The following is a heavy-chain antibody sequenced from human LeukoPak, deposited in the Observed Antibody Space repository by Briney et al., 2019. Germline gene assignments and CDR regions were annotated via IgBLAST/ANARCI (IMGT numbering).Heavy chain of an antibody. D-gene: IGHD4-17*01. Sequence: GGSLRLSCAASGFTFSRYAMIWVRQGPGKGLEWVSAIRGNGGGTEYADSVKGRFTISRDNSKNTLYLYMNSLRGEDTAVYYCAKDPNGDYIGAFDIWGQGIMVTVSS. J-gene: IGHJ3*02. CDR3: AKDPNGDYIGAFDI. V-gene: IGHV3-23*01. CDR2: IRGNGGGT. CDR1: GFTFSRYA.